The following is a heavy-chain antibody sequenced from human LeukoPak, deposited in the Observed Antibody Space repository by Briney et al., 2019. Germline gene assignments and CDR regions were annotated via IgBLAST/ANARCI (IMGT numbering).Heavy chain of an antibody. J-gene: IGHJ4*02. CDR2: IKEDGSEK. CDR3: ETCPTDKYDDDHADY. V-gene: IGHV3-7*01. CDR1: GFTFNNYW. D-gene: IGHD3-3*01. Sequence: GGSLRLSCAASGFTFNNYWMSWVRQAPGKGLEWVANIKEDGSEKYYVDSVKGRFTISRDTAKNLLYLQMNRLSGEATAVYYCETCPTDKYDDDHADYWGQGSLVTVSS.